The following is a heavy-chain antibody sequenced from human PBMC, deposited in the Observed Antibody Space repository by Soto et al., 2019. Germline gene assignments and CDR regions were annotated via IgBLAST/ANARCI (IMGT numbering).Heavy chain of an antibody. J-gene: IGHJ4*02. V-gene: IGHV3-48*02. CDR2: INSGSSTI. CDR3: VTDLSVGVISTPFAY. D-gene: IGHD3-22*01. Sequence: EVPLVEAGGGLVQPGGSLRLSCKASGFTFSYYSLNWVRQGPGKGLEWIAHINSGSSTINYADSVRSRFTISRDDAQHTLYLQMNSMTDEDTAIYYCVTDLSVGVISTPFAYWGQGTLVTVSS. CDR1: GFTFSYYS.